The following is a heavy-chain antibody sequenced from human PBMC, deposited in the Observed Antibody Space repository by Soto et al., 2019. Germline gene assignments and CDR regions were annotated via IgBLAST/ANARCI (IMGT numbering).Heavy chain of an antibody. D-gene: IGHD6-13*01. CDR2: ISGSGGST. V-gene: IGHV3-23*01. CDR3: ASLRGGQQLVLVWYFDL. CDR1: GFTFSSYA. J-gene: IGHJ2*01. Sequence: EVQLLESGGGLVQPGGSLRLSCAASGFTFSSYAMSWVRQAPGKGLEWVSAISGSGGSTYYAGSVKGRFTISRDNSKNTLYLQMNSLRAEDTAVYYCASLRGGQQLVLVWYFDLWVRGTLVTVSS.